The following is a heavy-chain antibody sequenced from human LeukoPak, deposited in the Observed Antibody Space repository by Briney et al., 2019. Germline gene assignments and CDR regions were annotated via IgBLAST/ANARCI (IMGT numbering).Heavy chain of an antibody. CDR3: ARGSPPYYYDTSGYYY. J-gene: IGHJ4*02. CDR2: INPSGGST. D-gene: IGHD3-22*01. CDR1: GYTFTSYY. V-gene: IGHV1-46*01. Sequence: ASVKVSCKASGYTFTSYYMHWVRQAPGQGLEWMGIINPSGGSTSYAQRFQGRVTMTRDMSTSTVYMELSSLKSVDTAVYYCARGSPPYYYDTSGYYYWGQGTLVTVSS.